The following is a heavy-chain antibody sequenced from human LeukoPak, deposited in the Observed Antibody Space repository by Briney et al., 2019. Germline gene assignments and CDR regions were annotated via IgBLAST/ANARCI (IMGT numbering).Heavy chain of an antibody. V-gene: IGHV4-30-4*08. J-gene: IGHJ3*02. Sequence: SETLSLTCAVSDDSVRSGDYYWGWVRQPPGRGLEWLAYIFNSGTAYYNPSLKSRVTISVDTSKNQFSLKLSSVTAADTAVYYCARAPSPWSIAARPDYAFDIWGQGTMVTVSS. CDR3: ARAPSPWSIAARPDYAFDI. CDR1: DDSVRSGDYY. D-gene: IGHD6-6*01. CDR2: IFNSGTA.